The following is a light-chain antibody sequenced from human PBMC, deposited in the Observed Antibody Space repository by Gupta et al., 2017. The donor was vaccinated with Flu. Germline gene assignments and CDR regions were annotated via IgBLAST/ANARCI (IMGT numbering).Light chain of an antibody. J-gene: IGKJ1*01. V-gene: IGKV4-1*01. Sequence: DIVITPSPDSLAVSLGERATINCKSSQSVLYSSNNKNYLAWYQQKPGQPPKLLIYWASTRESGVPDRFSGSGSGKEFTLTISSLQAEDVAVYYCQQYYSTPPAFGQGTKVEIK. CDR3: QQYYSTPPA. CDR1: QSVLYSSNNKNY. CDR2: WAS.